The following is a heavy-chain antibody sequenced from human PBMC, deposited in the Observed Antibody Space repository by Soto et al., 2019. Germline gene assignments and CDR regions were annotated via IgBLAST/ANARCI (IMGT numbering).Heavy chain of an antibody. Sequence: DVQLVETGGGLIQPGGSLRLSCAASGFSVSSDYMNWVRQDPGKGLEWVSVISRGGSTYYADSVRGRFTISRDNSENTLFLQMNSLRAEDTAVYYCARATEWNALDIWGQGKMVTVSS. CDR2: ISRGGST. V-gene: IGHV3-53*02. CDR3: ARATEWNALDI. CDR1: GFSVSSDY. D-gene: IGHD3-3*01. J-gene: IGHJ3*02.